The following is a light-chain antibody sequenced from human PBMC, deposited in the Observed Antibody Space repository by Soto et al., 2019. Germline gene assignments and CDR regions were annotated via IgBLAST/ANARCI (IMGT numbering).Light chain of an antibody. CDR3: QQYGSSPYT. CDR2: GAS. J-gene: IGKJ2*01. CDR1: QNINNN. V-gene: IGKV3-20*01. Sequence: EIVMTQSPATLSVSPGERATLSCRASQNINNNLAWYQQKPGQAPRLLIYGASSRATGIPDRFSGSGSGTDFTLTISRLEPEDFAVYYCQQYGSSPYTFGQGTKLEIK.